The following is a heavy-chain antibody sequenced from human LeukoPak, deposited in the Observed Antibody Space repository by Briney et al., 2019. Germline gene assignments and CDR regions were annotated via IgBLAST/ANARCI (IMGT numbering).Heavy chain of an antibody. CDR1: GGSISSYY. Sequence: SETLSLTCTVSGGSISSYYWSWIRQPPGKGLEWIGYIYYSGSTNYNPSLKSRVTISVDTSKNQFSLKLSSVTAADTAVYYCARGDYDILTGYYTGHFDYWGQGTLVTVSS. CDR2: IYYSGST. V-gene: IGHV4-59*01. J-gene: IGHJ4*02. D-gene: IGHD3-9*01. CDR3: ARGDYDILTGYYTGHFDY.